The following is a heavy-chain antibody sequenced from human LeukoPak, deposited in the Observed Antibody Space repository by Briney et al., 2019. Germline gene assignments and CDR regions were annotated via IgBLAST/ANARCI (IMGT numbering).Heavy chain of an antibody. D-gene: IGHD4-17*01. Sequence: GGSLRLSCAASGFTFSSYAMSWVRQAPGKGLEWVSIISGSGGSTYYADSVKGRFTISRGNSKNTLVLQMNSLRAEDTAVYYCAKSVESAVTTNPYFDYWGQGTLVTVSS. V-gene: IGHV3-23*01. CDR1: GFTFSSYA. CDR3: AKSVESAVTTNPYFDY. J-gene: IGHJ4*02. CDR2: ISGSGGST.